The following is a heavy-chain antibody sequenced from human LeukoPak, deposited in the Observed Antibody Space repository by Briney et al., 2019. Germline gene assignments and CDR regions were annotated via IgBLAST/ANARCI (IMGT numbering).Heavy chain of an antibody. Sequence: PGGSLRLSCAASGFTFSNAWMSWVRQAPGKGLEWVGCIKSKTDGGTTDYAAPVKGRFTISRDDSKNMLYLQMNSLKTEDTAVYYCTTIAVAGTALDYWGQGTLVTVSS. D-gene: IGHD6-19*01. CDR1: GFTFSNAW. V-gene: IGHV3-15*01. J-gene: IGHJ4*02. CDR3: TTIAVAGTALDY. CDR2: IKSKTDGGTT.